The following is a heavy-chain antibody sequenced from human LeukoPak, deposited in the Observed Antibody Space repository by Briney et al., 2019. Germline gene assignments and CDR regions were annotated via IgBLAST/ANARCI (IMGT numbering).Heavy chain of an antibody. CDR3: ARDQYFYDSSGYRCLDY. CDR1: GGSFSGYY. CDR2: INHSGST. Sequence: SETLSLTCAVYGGSFSGYYWSWIRQPPGKGLEWIGEINHSGSTNYNPSLKSRVTISVDTSKNQFSLKLSSVTAADTAVYYCARDQYFYDSSGYRCLDYWGQGTLVTVSS. V-gene: IGHV4-34*01. D-gene: IGHD3-22*01. J-gene: IGHJ4*02.